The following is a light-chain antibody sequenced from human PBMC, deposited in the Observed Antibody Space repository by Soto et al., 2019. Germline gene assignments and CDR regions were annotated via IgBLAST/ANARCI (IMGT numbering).Light chain of an antibody. CDR2: GAS. CDR3: RQYGISPRS. V-gene: IGKV3-20*01. J-gene: IGKJ5*01. Sequence: LEQVPGAVSLTRRERTNISCRASQSVSDSSLAWYQQKVGRAPRVLIYGASSRATGIPDRFSGGGSGTDFTLTITRLEPEDFPVHYCRQYGISPRSFSQGARLEIK. CDR1: QSVSDSS.